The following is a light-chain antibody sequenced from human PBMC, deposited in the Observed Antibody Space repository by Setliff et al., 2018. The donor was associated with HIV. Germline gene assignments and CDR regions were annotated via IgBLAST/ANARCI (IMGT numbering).Light chain of an antibody. Sequence: QSALTQPPSVSGAPGQRITISCTGSSSNIGAYEVHWYQQLPGTAPKLLIYGNNLWPSGVPDRFSGSKSGTSASLAITGLQPEDEGDYYCQSYDSLSGSRVFGTGTRSPS. CDR2: GNN. CDR1: SSNIGAYE. J-gene: IGLJ1*01. CDR3: QSYDSLSGSRV. V-gene: IGLV1-40*01.